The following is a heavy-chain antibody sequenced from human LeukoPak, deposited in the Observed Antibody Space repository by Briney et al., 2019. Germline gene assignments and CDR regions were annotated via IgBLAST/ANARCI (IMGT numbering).Heavy chain of an antibody. CDR1: GFTFSSDL. CDR3: ARASWFGELLSYFDY. J-gene: IGHJ4*02. Sequence: GGALRLSCAASGFTFSSDLMSWVRQAPGKGLEWVANIKQDGSEKYYVDSVKGRFTISRDNAKNSLYLQMNSLRAEDTAVYYCARASWFGELLSYFDYWGQGTLVTVSS. V-gene: IGHV3-7*04. CDR2: IKQDGSEK. D-gene: IGHD3-10*01.